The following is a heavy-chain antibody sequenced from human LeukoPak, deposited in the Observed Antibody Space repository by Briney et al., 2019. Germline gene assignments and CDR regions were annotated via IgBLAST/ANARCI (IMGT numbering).Heavy chain of an antibody. D-gene: IGHD3-3*02. CDR1: GGSISSYY. CDR2: IYYSGST. Sequence: SETLSLTCTVSGGSISSYYWSWIRQPPGKGLEWIGHIYYSGSTNYNPSLKSRVTISVDTSKNQFSLKLSSVTAADTAVYYCARVVFLEGKWAFDIWGQGTMVTVSS. V-gene: IGHV4-59*01. CDR3: ARVVFLEGKWAFDI. J-gene: IGHJ3*02.